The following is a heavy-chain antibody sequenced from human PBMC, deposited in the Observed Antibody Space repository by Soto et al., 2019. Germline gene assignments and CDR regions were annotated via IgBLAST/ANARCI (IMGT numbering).Heavy chain of an antibody. CDR3: ARGGGTILAPLP. D-gene: IGHD3-3*01. Sequence: ASVKVSFKAVGYTFTGYFMHWVRQAPGQGLEWLGWINPNSGATKYAQKFQGRVTLTRDTSINTAYMEMSMLRSDDTAVYYCARGGGTILAPLPWGQGTLVTVSS. CDR1: GYTFTGYF. CDR2: INPNSGAT. J-gene: IGHJ5*02. V-gene: IGHV1-2*02.